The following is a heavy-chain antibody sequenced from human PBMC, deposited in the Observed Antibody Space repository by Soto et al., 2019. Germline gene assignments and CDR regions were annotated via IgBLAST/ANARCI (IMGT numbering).Heavy chain of an antibody. Sequence: QLHLVQSGAVVKKPGASVTVSCSASGYPVTAYYMHWVRQAPGRGLEWMGGINPATGAAKYTQTFQGRVTMTRDTSTSTVFMELSGLTSEDPAGFSCARGGGVGVAGSAAFDMWGQGTVVTVSS. D-gene: IGHD3-3*01. CDR1: GYPVTAYY. V-gene: IGHV1-2*02. CDR2: INPATGAA. J-gene: IGHJ3*02. CDR3: ARGGGVGVAGSAAFDM.